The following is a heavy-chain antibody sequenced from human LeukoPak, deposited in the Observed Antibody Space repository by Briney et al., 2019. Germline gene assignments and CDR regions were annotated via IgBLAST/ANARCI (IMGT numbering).Heavy chain of an antibody. V-gene: IGHV3-30*02. CDR2: IRYDGSNK. J-gene: IGHJ4*02. D-gene: IGHD3-3*01. CDR3: AKVGHYDFWSGYHFDY. Sequence: GGSLRLSCAASGFTFSSYAMHWVRQAPGKGLEWVAFIRYDGSNKYYADSVKGRFTISRNDSKNTLYLQMNSLRAEDTAVYYCAKVGHYDFWSGYHFDYWGQGTQVTVSS. CDR1: GFTFSSYA.